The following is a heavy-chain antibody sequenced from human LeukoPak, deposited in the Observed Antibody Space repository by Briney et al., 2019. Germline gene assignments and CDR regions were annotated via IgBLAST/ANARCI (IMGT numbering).Heavy chain of an antibody. J-gene: IGHJ4*02. CDR3: AKGTSSYPYHLDS. Sequence: ASVKVSCKASGYTFTGYYMHWVRQAPGQGLEWMGWINPNSGGTNYAQKFQGRVTMTRDTSISTAYMELSSLRADDTAVYHCAKGTSSYPYHLDSWGQGTLVAVSS. CDR1: GYTFTGYY. CDR2: INPNSGGT. V-gene: IGHV1-2*02. D-gene: IGHD1-1*01.